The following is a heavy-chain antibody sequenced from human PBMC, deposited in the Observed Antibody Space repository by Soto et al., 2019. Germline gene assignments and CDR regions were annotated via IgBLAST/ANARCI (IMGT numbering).Heavy chain of an antibody. Sequence: GASVKVSCKASGYTFTGYYMHWVRQAPGQGLEWMGWINPNSGGTNYAQKFQGWVTMTRDTSISTAYMELSRLRSDDTAVYYCARAGYDFWSGRYYYYGMDVWGQGTTVTVSS. D-gene: IGHD3-3*01. V-gene: IGHV1-2*04. J-gene: IGHJ6*02. CDR1: GYTFTGYY. CDR3: ARAGYDFWSGRYYYYGMDV. CDR2: INPNSGGT.